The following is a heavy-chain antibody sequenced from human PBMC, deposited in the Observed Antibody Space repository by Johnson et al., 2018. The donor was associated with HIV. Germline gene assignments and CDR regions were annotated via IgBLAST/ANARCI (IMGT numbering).Heavy chain of an antibody. CDR1: GFTFDDYT. J-gene: IGHJ3*02. CDR2: INWSGGST. V-gene: IGHV3-20*04. CDR3: AGSDIVATTGAFDI. D-gene: IGHD5-12*01. Sequence: DVQVVESGGVVVQPGGSLRLSCAASGFTFDDYTMTWVRQVPGKGLEWVSTINWSGGSTTYADSVKGRFTISRDNAKNSLYVQMNSLRAEDTAVYYCAGSDIVATTGAFDIWGQGTMVTVSS.